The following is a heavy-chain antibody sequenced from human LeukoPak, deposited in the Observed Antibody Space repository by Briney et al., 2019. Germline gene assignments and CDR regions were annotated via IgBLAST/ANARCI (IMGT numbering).Heavy chain of an antibody. D-gene: IGHD3-22*01. CDR3: ARDVDYYDTSGYYHYFDN. V-gene: IGHV4-39*02. CDR1: GGSISSSSYY. Sequence: SETLPLTCTVSGGSISSSSYYWGWIRQPPGKGLEWIGSIYYSGSTYYNPSLKSRVTISVDTSKNQFSLKLSSVTAADTAVYYCARDVDYYDTSGYYHYFDNWGQGTLVTVSS. J-gene: IGHJ4*02. CDR2: IYYSGST.